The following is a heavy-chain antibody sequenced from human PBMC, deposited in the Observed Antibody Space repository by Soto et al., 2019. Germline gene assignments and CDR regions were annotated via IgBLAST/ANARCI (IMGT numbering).Heavy chain of an antibody. CDR1: GGSISGGGYF. D-gene: IGHD1-7*01. J-gene: IGHJ4*02. CDR2: IYDSGST. CDR3: ARTTSGLELFDY. V-gene: IGHV4-31*03. Sequence: SETLSLTCTVAGGSISGGGYFWSWIRQHPGKGLECIGYIYDSGSTYYNPSLKSRVSISVDTSQNQFSLKVTSVTAADTAVYYCARTTSGLELFDYWGPGTLVTVSS.